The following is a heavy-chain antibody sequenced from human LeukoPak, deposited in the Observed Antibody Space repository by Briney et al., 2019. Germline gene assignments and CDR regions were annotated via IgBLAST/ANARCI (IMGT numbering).Heavy chain of an antibody. V-gene: IGHV4-59*12. J-gene: IGHJ4*02. D-gene: IGHD6-13*01. CDR3: ARVGHIAAAGTYDY. Sequence: SETLSLTCTVSGGSISPFYWNWIRQPSGKGLEWIGYIYYTGGTSYSPSLNSRATISVDTSKNQISLKLNSVTAADTAVYYCARVGHIAAAGTYDYWGQGTLVTVSS. CDR1: GGSISPFY. CDR2: IYYTGGT.